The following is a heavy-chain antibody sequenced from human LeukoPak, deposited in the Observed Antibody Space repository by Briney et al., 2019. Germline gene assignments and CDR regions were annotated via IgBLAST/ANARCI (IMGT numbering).Heavy chain of an antibody. Sequence: PSETLSLTCAVSGGSISSGGYSWSWIRQPPGKGLEWIGYIYYSGSTYYNPSLKSRVTISVDTSKNQFSLKLSSVTAADTAVYYCAREGYCGGDCFPDRAHHRGNWFDPWGQGTLVTVSS. D-gene: IGHD2-21*02. CDR1: GGSISSGGYS. J-gene: IGHJ5*02. CDR2: IYYSGST. CDR3: AREGYCGGDCFPDRAHHRGNWFDP. V-gene: IGHV4-30-4*07.